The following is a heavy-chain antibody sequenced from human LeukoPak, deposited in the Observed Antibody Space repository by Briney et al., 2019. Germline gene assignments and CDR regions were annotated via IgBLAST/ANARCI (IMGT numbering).Heavy chain of an antibody. CDR3: ARRLTTQGDAFDI. J-gene: IGHJ3*02. V-gene: IGHV5-10-1*01. CDR2: IDPSDSYT. CDR1: GYSFTSNW. D-gene: IGHD4/OR15-4a*01. Sequence: GESLKISCKGSGYSFTSNWITWVRQMPGKGLEWMGRIDPSDSYTKYSPSFQGHVTISADKSITTAYLQWSSLKASDTAMYYCARRLTTQGDAFDIWGQGTMVTVSS.